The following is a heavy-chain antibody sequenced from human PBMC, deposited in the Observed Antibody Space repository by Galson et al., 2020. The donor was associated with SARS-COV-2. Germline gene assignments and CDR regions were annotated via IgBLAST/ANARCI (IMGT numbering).Heavy chain of an antibody. D-gene: IGHD4-4*01. CDR2: ISWDGGST. Sequence: GGSLRLSCAASGFTFDDYSMHWVRQAPGKGLEWVSLISWDGGSTYYADFVKGRFTISRDNSKNSLYLQMNSLRTEDTALYYCAKDYIQYTYYYGMDVWGQGTTVTVSS. CDR3: AKDYIQYTYYYGMDV. V-gene: IGHV3-43*01. CDR1: GFTFDDYS. J-gene: IGHJ6*02.